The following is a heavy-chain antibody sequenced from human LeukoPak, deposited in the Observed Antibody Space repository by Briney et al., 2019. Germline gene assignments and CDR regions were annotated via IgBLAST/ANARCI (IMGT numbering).Heavy chain of an antibody. Sequence: GESLKISCQGSGYDSGVRFTSHSIAWVRQMPGKGLEWMGIIYPRDSTTLYSPSFQGQVTISADKSISTAYLQWSSLKASDTAMYYCARHEGDYGDNNWFDPWGQGTLVTVSS. J-gene: IGHJ5*02. D-gene: IGHD4-17*01. CDR1: GYDSGVRFTSHS. V-gene: IGHV5-51*01. CDR3: ARHEGDYGDNNWFDP. CDR2: IYPRDSTT.